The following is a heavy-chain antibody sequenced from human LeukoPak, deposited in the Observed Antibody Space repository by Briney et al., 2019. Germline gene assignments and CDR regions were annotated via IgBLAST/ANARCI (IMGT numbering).Heavy chain of an antibody. J-gene: IGHJ6*02. CDR1: GFTFSSYA. Sequence: GGSLRLSCAASGFTFSSYAMHWVRQAPGKGLEWVAVISYDGSNKYYADSVKGRFTISRDNSKNTLYLQMNSLRAEDTAVYYCARDEYSYGSQYGMDVWGQGTQVTVSS. V-gene: IGHV3-30*04. CDR3: ARDEYSYGSQYGMDV. CDR2: ISYDGSNK. D-gene: IGHD5-18*01.